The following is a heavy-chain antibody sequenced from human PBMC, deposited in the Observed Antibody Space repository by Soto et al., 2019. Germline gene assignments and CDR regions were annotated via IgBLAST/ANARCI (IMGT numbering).Heavy chain of an antibody. J-gene: IGHJ4*02. Sequence: ASVKVSCKASGYTFTSYGISWVRQAPGQGLEWMGWISAYNGNTNYAQKLQGRVTMTTDTSTSTAYMELRSLRSDDTAVYYCARDADGGFLEWLLPSDYWGQETLVTVSS. CDR2: ISAYNGNT. D-gene: IGHD3-3*01. CDR3: ARDADGGFLEWLLPSDY. V-gene: IGHV1-18*01. CDR1: GYTFTSYG.